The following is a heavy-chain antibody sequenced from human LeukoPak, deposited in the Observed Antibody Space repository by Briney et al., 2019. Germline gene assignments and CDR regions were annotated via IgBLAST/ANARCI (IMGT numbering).Heavy chain of an antibody. D-gene: IGHD3-16*01. V-gene: IGHV3-74*01. J-gene: IGHJ4*02. CDR3: TTGPSYGYEW. CDR2: IKTDGRTT. Sequence: GVSLRLSCAASGMTFSDQWMHWVRQAPGKGLVWVSLIKTDGRTTIYADSVKGRFTISRDNGKSTLYLQMNSLRAEDTATYYCTTGPSYGYEWWGQGTVVTVSS. CDR1: GMTFSDQW.